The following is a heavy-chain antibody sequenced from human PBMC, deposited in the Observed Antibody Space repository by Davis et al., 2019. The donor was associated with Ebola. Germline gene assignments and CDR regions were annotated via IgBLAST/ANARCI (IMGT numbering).Heavy chain of an antibody. Sequence: GESLKISCKASGYNFTNYWIAWVRQMPGKGLEWVGIIYPDDSDTRYSPSFQGQVTISADKSISTAYLQWSSLKASDTAMYYCARPSSGYEASFDYWGQGTPVTVSS. CDR2: IYPDDSDT. V-gene: IGHV5-51*01. CDR3: ARPSSGYEASFDY. CDR1: GYNFTNYW. D-gene: IGHD3-22*01. J-gene: IGHJ4*02.